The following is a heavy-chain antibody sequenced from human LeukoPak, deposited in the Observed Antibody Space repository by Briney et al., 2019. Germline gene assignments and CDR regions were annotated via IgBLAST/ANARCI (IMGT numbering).Heavy chain of an antibody. D-gene: IGHD2-15*01. J-gene: IGHJ4*02. CDR1: GGTFRSHV. CDR3: ATSAGNGAY. V-gene: IGHV1-69*04. CDR2: IKPIVGIT. Sequence: SVKVSCKASGGTFRSHVIYWVRQAPGQGLEWMGRIKPIVGITNYAQKLQGRVTITADKSTNTAYMELSSLRSEDTAVYYCATSAGNGAYWGQGALVTVSS.